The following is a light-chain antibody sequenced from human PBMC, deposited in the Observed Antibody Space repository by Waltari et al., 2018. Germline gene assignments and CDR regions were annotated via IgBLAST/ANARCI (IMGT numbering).Light chain of an antibody. CDR1: SSDVGSNNL. J-gene: IGLJ1*01. Sequence: QSALTQPASVSGSPGQSITISCTGTSSDVGSNNLVSRYQQHPGKAPKLMIYEGSKRPSGVSNRFSGSTSGNTASLTISGRQAEDEADYYCCSYAGSSTYVFGTGTKVTVL. V-gene: IGLV2-23*01. CDR3: CSYAGSSTYV. CDR2: EGS.